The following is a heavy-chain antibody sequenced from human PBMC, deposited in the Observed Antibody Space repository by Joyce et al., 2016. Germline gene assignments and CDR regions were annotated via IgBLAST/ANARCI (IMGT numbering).Heavy chain of an antibody. CDR2: IKSQTNDGTT. Sequence: EVQLVESGGGLLKPGESLRLSCAASGFTFGTVWMAWVRQEPGKGRGWVGRIKSQTNDGTTDYVAPVKGRFTVARDDSKNTLYLQMNGLTTKDTAVYYCTTTAYSDSSFNRWGQGTLVTVSS. D-gene: IGHD3-22*01. CDR3: TTTAYSDSSFNR. CDR1: GFTFGTVW. J-gene: IGHJ5*02. V-gene: IGHV3-15*01.